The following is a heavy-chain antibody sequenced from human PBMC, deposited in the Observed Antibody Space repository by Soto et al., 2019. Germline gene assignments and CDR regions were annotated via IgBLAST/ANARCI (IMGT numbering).Heavy chain of an antibody. CDR1: GYTFTSYD. D-gene: IGHD2-2*01. J-gene: IGHJ6*03. V-gene: IGHV1-8*01. CDR2: MNPNSGNT. CDR3: ATSPSYCSSTSCYEYYYMDV. Sequence: ASVKVSCNASGYTFTSYDINWVRQATGQGLEWMGWMNPNSGNTGYAQKFQGRVTMTRNTSISTAYMELSSLRSEDTAVYYCATSPSYCSSTSCYEYYYMDVWGKGTTVTVSS.